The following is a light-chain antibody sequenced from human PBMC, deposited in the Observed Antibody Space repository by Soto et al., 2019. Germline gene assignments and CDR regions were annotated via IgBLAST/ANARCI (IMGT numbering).Light chain of an antibody. CDR1: SSDCGGYNY. CDR3: SSYTSSSTLLV. J-gene: IGLJ1*01. V-gene: IGLV2-14*01. CDR2: DVS. Sequence: QSALTQPASVSGSPGQSITISCTGTSSDCGGYNYVSWYQQHPGKAPKLMIYDVSNRPSGVSNRFSGSKSGNTASLTISGLQAEDEADYYCSSYTSSSTLLVFGTGTKLTVL.